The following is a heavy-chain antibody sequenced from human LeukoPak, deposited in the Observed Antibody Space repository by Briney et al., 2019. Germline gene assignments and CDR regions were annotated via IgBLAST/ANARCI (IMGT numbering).Heavy chain of an antibody. Sequence: SETLSFTCTVSGGSISSYYWSWIRQPPGKGLEWIGYIYYSGSTNYNPSLKSRVTISVDTSKNQFSLKLSSVTAADTAVYYCARDHGGYWGQGTLVTVSS. J-gene: IGHJ4*02. D-gene: IGHD4-23*01. V-gene: IGHV4-59*01. CDR1: GGSISSYY. CDR3: ARDHGGY. CDR2: IYYSGST.